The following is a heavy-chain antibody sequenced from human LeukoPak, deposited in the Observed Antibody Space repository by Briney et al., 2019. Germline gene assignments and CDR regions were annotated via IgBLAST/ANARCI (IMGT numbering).Heavy chain of an antibody. Sequence: SQTLSLTCAISGDSVSSNSAAWNWIRQSPSRGLEWLGRTYYRSKWYNDYAVSVKSRITINPDTSKNQFSLQLNSVTPEDTAVYYCAKDRYYYDSSGYYGTFDYWGQGTLVTVSS. CDR2: TYYRSKWYN. V-gene: IGHV6-1*01. CDR3: AKDRYYYDSSGYYGTFDY. D-gene: IGHD3-22*01. J-gene: IGHJ4*02. CDR1: GDSVSSNSAA.